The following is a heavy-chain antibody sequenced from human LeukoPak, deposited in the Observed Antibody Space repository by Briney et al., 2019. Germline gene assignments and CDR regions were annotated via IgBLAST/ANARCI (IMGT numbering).Heavy chain of an antibody. D-gene: IGHD1-1*01. V-gene: IGHV4-39*01. CDR1: GGSISGSSPY. CDR3: ARHTSGTMFSY. CDR2: ISYSGST. J-gene: IGHJ4*02. Sequence: SETLSPTCTVSGGSISGSSPYWGWIRQPPGKRLEWVGTISYSGSTFYSPSLRGRITISVDTSRKQCSLNLSSVTATDTAVYYCARHTSGTMFSYWGQGALVTVSS.